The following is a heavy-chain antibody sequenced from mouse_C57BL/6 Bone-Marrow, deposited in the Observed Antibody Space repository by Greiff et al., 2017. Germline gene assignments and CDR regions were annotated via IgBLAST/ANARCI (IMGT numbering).Heavy chain of an antibody. V-gene: IGHV7-3*01. CDR3: ARKDYYAMDY. CDR2: IRNKANGYTT. Sequence: EVKLMESGGGLVQPGGSLSLSCAASGFTFTDYYMSWVRQPPGQALEWLGFIRNKANGYTTEYSASVKGRFTISRDNSQSILYLQMNALRAEDSGTYYCARKDYYAMDYWGQGTSGTGSS. CDR1: GFTFTDYY. J-gene: IGHJ4*01.